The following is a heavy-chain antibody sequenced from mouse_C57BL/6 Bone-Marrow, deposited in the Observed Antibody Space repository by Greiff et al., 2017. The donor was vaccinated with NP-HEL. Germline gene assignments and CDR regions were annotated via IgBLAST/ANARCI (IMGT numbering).Heavy chain of an antibody. CDR2: IYPSDSET. Sequence: VQLQQPGAELVRPGSSVKLSCKASGYTFTSYWMDWVKQRPGQGLEWIGNIYPSDSETHYNQKFKDKATLTVDKSSSTAYMQLSSLTSEDSAVYYCASRYYGSSYFDYWGQGTTLTVSS. J-gene: IGHJ2*01. CDR3: ASRYYGSSYFDY. CDR1: GYTFTSYW. D-gene: IGHD1-1*01. V-gene: IGHV1-61*01.